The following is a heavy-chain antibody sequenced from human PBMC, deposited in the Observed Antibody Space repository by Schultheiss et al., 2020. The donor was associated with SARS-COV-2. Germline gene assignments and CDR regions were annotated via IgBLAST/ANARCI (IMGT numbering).Heavy chain of an antibody. CDR2: IRSKANSYAT. Sequence: GGSLRLSCAASEFTFGSYVMSWVRQAPGKGLEWVGRIRSKANSYATAYAASVKGRFTISRDDSKNTAYLQMDSLKTEDTAVYYCTRATILTDWGIDFWGQGTLVTVSS. J-gene: IGHJ4*02. D-gene: IGHD3-9*01. CDR1: EFTFGSYV. V-gene: IGHV3-73*01. CDR3: TRATILTDWGIDF.